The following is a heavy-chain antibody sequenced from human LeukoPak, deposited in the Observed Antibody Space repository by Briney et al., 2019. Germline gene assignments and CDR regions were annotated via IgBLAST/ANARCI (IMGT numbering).Heavy chain of an antibody. CDR1: GFSVSDSY. J-gene: IGHJ6*03. CDR3: ARGENYYFHTDV. CDR2: LYSGGDT. V-gene: IGHV3-66*02. Sequence: GGSLRLSCAASGFSVSDSYMSWVRQAPGKGLEWVSILYSGGDTYYSASVRGRFTISRDNSKNTLYLQTNTLSAADTAVYFCARGENYYFHTDVWGKGATVTVSS. D-gene: IGHD2/OR15-2a*01.